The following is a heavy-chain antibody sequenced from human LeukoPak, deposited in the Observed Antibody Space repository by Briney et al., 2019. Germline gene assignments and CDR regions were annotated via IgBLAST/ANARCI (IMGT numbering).Heavy chain of an antibody. CDR3: ARDLVQLWSKDL. J-gene: IGHJ5*02. Sequence: QPGGSLRLSCAASGFTFSNYEFNWVRQAPGKGLEWVSYISSSGRNIYYADSVKGRFTISRDNAKNSLYLQMNSLRAEDTAVYYCARDLVQLWSKDLWGQGALVTVSS. CDR2: ISSSGRNI. CDR1: GFTFSNYE. V-gene: IGHV3-48*03. D-gene: IGHD5-18*01.